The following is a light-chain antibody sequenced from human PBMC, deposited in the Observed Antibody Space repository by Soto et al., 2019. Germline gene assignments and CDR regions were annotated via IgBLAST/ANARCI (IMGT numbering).Light chain of an antibody. Sequence: EVVLTQSPATLSLSPGERATLSCRASQSVTIKLAWYQQKPGQAPRLLIYDASTRATGVPARFSGSGSGTDFTLTISSLEPEDFEVYFCQHRSSWPLTLGGGTKVDIK. V-gene: IGKV3-11*01. CDR3: QHRSSWPLT. CDR1: QSVTIK. CDR2: DAS. J-gene: IGKJ4*01.